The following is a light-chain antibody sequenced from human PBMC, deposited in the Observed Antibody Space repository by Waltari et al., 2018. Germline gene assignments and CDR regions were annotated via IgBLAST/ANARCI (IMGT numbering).Light chain of an antibody. CDR3: QSADSTGTYYV. J-gene: IGLJ1*01. CDR1: ALPKQS. CDR2: KDN. Sequence: SYDLTQPPSVSVSPGQTARITCFRDALPKQSAYWYQQKPGQAPVLVIFKDNERPSGIPDRFSGSSSGTTVTLTISGVQAEDDADYYCQSADSTGTYYVFGTGTRVTVL. V-gene: IGLV3-25*03.